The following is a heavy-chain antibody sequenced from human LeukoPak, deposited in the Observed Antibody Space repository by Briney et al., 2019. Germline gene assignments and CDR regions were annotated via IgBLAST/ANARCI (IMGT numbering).Heavy chain of an antibody. V-gene: IGHV3-48*02. CDR1: GFTFSSYS. CDR3: ARDLEGFGGNDWTFDY. J-gene: IGHJ4*02. Sequence: PGGSLRLSCAASGFTFSSYSMNWVRQAPGKGLEWVSYISSSSSTIYYADSVKGRFTISRDNAKNSLYLQMNSLRDEDTAVYYCARDLEGFGGNDWTFDYWGQGTLVTVSS. CDR2: ISSSSSTI. D-gene: IGHD4-23*01.